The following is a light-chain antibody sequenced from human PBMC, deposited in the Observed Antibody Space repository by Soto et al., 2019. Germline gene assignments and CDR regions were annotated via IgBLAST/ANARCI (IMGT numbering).Light chain of an antibody. J-gene: IGKJ1*01. Sequence: EIVLTQSPDTLSLSPGGRATLSCRASQSVSSYLAWYQQKPGQAPRLLIYDASNRATGIPARFSGSGSGTDFTLTISSLEPEDFAVYYCQQRSNWPRWTFGQGTKVDIK. CDR3: QQRSNWPRWT. CDR2: DAS. CDR1: QSVSSY. V-gene: IGKV3-11*01.